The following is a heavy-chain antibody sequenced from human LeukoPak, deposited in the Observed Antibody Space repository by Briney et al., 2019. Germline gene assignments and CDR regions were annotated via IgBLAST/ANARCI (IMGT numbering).Heavy chain of an antibody. CDR2: IYYSGST. Sequence: PSETLSLTCTVSGGSISSSSYYWGWIRQPPGKGLEWIGSIYYSGSTYYNPSLKSRVTISVDTSKNQFSLKLSSVTAADTAVYYCARSYYGSMIDYWGQGTLVTVSS. D-gene: IGHD3-10*01. CDR1: GGSISSSSYY. J-gene: IGHJ4*02. V-gene: IGHV4-39*07. CDR3: ARSYYGSMIDY.